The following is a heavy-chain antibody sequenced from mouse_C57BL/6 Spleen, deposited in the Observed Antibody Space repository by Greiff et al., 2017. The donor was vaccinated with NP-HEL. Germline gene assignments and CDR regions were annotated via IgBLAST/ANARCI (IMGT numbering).Heavy chain of an antibody. J-gene: IGHJ4*01. CDR1: GFNIKDYY. CDR2: IDPEDGDT. CDR3: TTNDYENYAMDY. V-gene: IGHV14-1*01. D-gene: IGHD2-4*01. Sequence: EVQLQQSGAELVRPGASVKLSCTASGFNIKDYYMHWVKQRPEQGLEWIGRIDPEDGDTEYAPKFQGKATMTADTSSNTAYLPLSSLTSEDTAVYYCTTNDYENYAMDYWGQGTSVTVSS.